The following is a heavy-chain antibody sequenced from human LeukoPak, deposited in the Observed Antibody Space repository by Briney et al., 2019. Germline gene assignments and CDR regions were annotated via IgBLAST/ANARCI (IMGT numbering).Heavy chain of an antibody. CDR2: IGISETAT. CDR1: GFTFSSHD. V-gene: IGHV3-48*03. J-gene: IGHJ4*02. CDR3: ATDTPGDLDFGY. D-gene: IGHD3-10*01. Sequence: GGSLRLSCAASGFTFSSHDMNWVRQAPGKGLEWISYIGISETATLYADSVKGRFTISRDNAKNSLYLQMNSLTVEDTAVYYCATDTPGDLDFGYSGQGTLVTVSS.